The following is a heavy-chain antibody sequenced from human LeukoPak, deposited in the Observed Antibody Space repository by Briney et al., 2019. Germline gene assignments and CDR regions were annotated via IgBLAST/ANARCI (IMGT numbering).Heavy chain of an antibody. CDR2: VSSNSAYI. J-gene: IGHJ5*02. V-gene: IGHV3-21*06. CDR1: GFTFSAYT. D-gene: IGHD3-16*01. Sequence: GGSLRLSCAASGFTFSAYTMNWVRQAPGKGLEWVSAVSSNSAYIYYADSLRGRLTISRDNAKSLLYLQISSLRADDTAVYYCAREGGRRRASNFDWFDPWGQGTLVTVSS. CDR3: AREGGRRRASNFDWFDP.